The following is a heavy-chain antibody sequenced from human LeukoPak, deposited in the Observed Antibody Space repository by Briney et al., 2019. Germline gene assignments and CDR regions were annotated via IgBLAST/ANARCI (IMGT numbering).Heavy chain of an antibody. D-gene: IGHD2-15*01. V-gene: IGHV1-24*01. CDR2: FDPEDGET. CDR3: ARDCSGGSCYRPRSAFDI. CDR1: GYTLTELS. J-gene: IGHJ3*02. Sequence: ASVKVSCKVSGYTLTELSMHWVRQAPGKGLEWMGGFDPEDGETIYAQKFQGRVTMTEDTSTDTAYMELRSLRSDDTAVYYCARDCSGGSCYRPRSAFDIWGQGTMVTVSS.